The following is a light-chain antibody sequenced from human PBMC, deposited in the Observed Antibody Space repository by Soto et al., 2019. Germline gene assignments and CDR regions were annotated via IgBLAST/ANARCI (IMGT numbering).Light chain of an antibody. CDR3: QQRSNWPFMYT. J-gene: IGKJ2*01. CDR2: DGS. CDR1: QSVSSY. V-gene: IGKV3-11*01. Sequence: EIVLTQSPATLSLSPGERATLSCRASQSVSSYLAWYQQKPGQAPRLLIYDGSNRATGIPARFSGSGSGTDFTLTISSLEPEDFAVYYCQQRSNWPFMYTFGQGTKLEIK.